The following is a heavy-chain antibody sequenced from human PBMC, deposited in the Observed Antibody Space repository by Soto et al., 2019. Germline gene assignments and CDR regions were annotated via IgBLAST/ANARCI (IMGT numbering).Heavy chain of an antibody. CDR1: GGSISSYY. CDR3: AREGDSSSSTKSQYYFDY. D-gene: IGHD6-6*01. CDR2: IYYSGST. V-gene: IGHV4-59*01. Sequence: SETLSLTCTVSGGSISSYYWSWIRQPPGKGLEWIGYIYYSGSTNYNPSLKSRVTISVDTSKNQFSLKLSSVTTADTAVYYCAREGDSSSSTKSQYYFDYWGQGTLVTVSS. J-gene: IGHJ4*02.